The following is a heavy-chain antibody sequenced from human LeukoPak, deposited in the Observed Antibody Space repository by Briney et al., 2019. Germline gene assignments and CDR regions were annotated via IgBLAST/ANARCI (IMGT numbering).Heavy chain of an antibody. J-gene: IGHJ3*02. Sequence: GASVKVSCKTSGYTFSSYDINWVRQASGQGLEWMGWMNPNSGNTGYAEKFQGRVTMTRDTSINTAYMDLSSLESDDTAVYYCARGPRGSGWAHDAFDIWGQGTMVTASS. D-gene: IGHD6-19*01. V-gene: IGHV1-8*01. CDR1: GYTFSSYD. CDR2: MNPNSGNT. CDR3: ARGPRGSGWAHDAFDI.